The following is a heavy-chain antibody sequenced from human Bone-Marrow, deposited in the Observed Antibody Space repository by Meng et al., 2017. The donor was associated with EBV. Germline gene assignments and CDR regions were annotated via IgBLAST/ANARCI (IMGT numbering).Heavy chain of an antibody. J-gene: IGHJ4*02. D-gene: IGHD6-19*01. CDR3: ATEPGYSSG. V-gene: IGHV1-3*01. Sequence: QVQLVESGAEVRKPGASVKVSCKASGYTFTNDAMHWVRQAPGQRLEWMGWINPGNGNTKYSQKFQGRASITRDISASIVYMELTSLRSEDTAVYYCATEPGYSSGWGQGTLVTVSS. CDR1: GYTFTNDA. CDR2: INPGNGNT.